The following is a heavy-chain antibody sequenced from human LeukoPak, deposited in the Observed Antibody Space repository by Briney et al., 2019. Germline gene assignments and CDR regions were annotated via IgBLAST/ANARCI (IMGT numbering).Heavy chain of an antibody. V-gene: IGHV3-21*01. CDR2: MSSGGTYI. CDR3: ARDQPTGASRRFVVQ. Sequence: PGGSLRLSCAASGFTFSSYSMTWVRQAPGKGLEWVSCMSSGGTYIYYADSGRGRFTISRDNAKTSLYLLMNSLRVEDTAVYSCARDQPTGASRRFVVQWGQGTLVTVSS. CDR1: GFTFSSYS. J-gene: IGHJ4*02. D-gene: IGHD2-15*01.